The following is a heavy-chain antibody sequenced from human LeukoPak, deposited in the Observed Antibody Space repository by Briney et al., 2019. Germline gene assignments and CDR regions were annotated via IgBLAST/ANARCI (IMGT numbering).Heavy chain of an antibody. CDR2: INSDGRST. J-gene: IGHJ4*02. D-gene: IGHD3-16*01. CDR1: GFIFSNYW. Sequence: GGSLRLSCAASGFIFSNYWMLWVRQAPGKGLVWVSRINSDGRSTSYADSVKGRFTISRDNAKNTLYLQMNSLRAEDTAVYYCARVRGGYYSDYWGQGTLVTVS. CDR3: ARVRGGYYSDY. V-gene: IGHV3-74*01.